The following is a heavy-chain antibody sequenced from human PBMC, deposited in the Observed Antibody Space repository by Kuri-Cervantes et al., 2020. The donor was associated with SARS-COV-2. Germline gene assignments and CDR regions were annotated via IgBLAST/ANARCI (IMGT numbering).Heavy chain of an antibody. CDR3: ARVLDFDHHGFDV. V-gene: IGHV4-30-2*01. CDR2: IYPGGST. Sequence: SETLSLTCVVSVASITSGGYSWSWVRQPPGEGLEWLGFIYPGGSTSYNPSLQSRVTISMDGSENQFSLRLTSVTAADTAVYYCARVLDFDHHGFDVWGQGTLVTVSS. D-gene: IGHD3-9*01. J-gene: IGHJ3*01. CDR1: VASITSGGYS.